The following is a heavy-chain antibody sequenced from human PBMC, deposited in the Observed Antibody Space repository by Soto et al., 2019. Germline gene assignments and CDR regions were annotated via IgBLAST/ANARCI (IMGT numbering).Heavy chain of an antibody. V-gene: IGHV3-33*01. CDR3: ARGSYGDSEEDPKDY. CDR1: GFTFSSYG. D-gene: IGHD4-17*01. J-gene: IGHJ4*02. CDR2: IWYDGSNK. Sequence: GGSLRLSCAASGFTFSSYGMHWVRQAPGKGLEWVAVIWYDGSNKYYADSVKGRFTISRDNSKNTLYLQMNSLRAEDTAVYYCARGSYGDSEEDPKDYWGQGTLVTVSS.